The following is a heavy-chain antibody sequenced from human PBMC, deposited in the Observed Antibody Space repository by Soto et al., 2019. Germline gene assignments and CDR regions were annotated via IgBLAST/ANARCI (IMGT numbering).Heavy chain of an antibody. CDR2: ISYNGDNK. D-gene: IGHD3-22*01. CDR3: ARDFYDSSGEI. Sequence: QVQLVESGGGVVQPGRSLRLSCAASGFAFSTYAMYWVRQAPGKGLEWVAGISYNGDNKYYADSVRGRITISRDKSKNTLDLQINSLRVEDTAIYYCARDFYDSSGEICGQGTMVTVSS. J-gene: IGHJ3*02. V-gene: IGHV3-30-3*01. CDR1: GFAFSTYA.